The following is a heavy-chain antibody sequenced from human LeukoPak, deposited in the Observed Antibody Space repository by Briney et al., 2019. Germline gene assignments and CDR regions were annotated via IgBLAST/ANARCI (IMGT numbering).Heavy chain of an antibody. CDR2: MSFSGSTI. J-gene: IGHJ3*02. CDR3: ARGYSSYYPDAFDI. Sequence: GGSLRLSCAASGFTFSNFAMNWVRQAPGRGLEWVSYMSFSGSTIYYADSVKGRFTISRDNAKNSLYLQMNSLRAEDTAVYYCARGYSSYYPDAFDIWGQGTMVTVSS. V-gene: IGHV3-48*03. CDR1: GFTFSNFA. D-gene: IGHD5-12*01.